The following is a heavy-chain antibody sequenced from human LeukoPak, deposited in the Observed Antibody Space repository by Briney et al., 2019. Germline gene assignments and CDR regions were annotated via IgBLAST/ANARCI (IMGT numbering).Heavy chain of an antibody. J-gene: IGHJ4*02. CDR3: ARAMRWASDY. D-gene: IGHD4-23*01. CDR2: ISSNGGTT. Sequence: GGSLRLSCAAPGFTFSSYGMVWVRQAPGKGLEYVSGISSNGGTTYYGNSVKGRFTISRDNSKDTLHLQMGSLRTEDMAVYYCARAMRWASDYWGQGTLVTVAS. CDR1: GFTFSSYG. V-gene: IGHV3-64*01.